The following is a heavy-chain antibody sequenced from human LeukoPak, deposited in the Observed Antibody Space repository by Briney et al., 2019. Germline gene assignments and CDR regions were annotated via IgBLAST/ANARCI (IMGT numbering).Heavy chain of an antibody. CDR1: GGSISSGGYY. V-gene: IGHV4-31*03. D-gene: IGHD1-26*01. CDR3: ARRRVGAISSYNWFDP. CDR2: IYYSGST. J-gene: IGHJ5*02. Sequence: ASETLSLTCTVSGGSISSGGYYWSWIRQHPGKGLEWIGYIYYSGSTYYNPSLKSRVTISADTSKNQFSLKLNSVTAADTAVYYCARRRVGAISSYNWFDPWGQGTLVTVSS.